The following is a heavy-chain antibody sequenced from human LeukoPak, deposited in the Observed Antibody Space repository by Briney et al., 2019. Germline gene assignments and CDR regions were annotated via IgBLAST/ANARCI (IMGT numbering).Heavy chain of an antibody. D-gene: IGHD3-10*01. CDR2: IKQDGSEK. CDR3: AREGDYYGSGSYHTYYFDY. CDR1: GFTFSTYW. Sequence: GGSLRLSCAVSGFTFSTYWMSWVRQAPGKGLEWVANIKQDGSEKSYVDSVKGRFTISRDNAKNSLYLQMNSLRAEDTAVYYCAREGDYYGSGSYHTYYFDYWGQGTLVTVSS. J-gene: IGHJ4*02. V-gene: IGHV3-7*01.